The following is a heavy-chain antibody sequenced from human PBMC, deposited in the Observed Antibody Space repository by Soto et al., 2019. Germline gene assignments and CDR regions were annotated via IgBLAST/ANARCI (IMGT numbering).Heavy chain of an antibody. V-gene: IGHV3-30*03. D-gene: IGHD2-2*01. J-gene: IGHJ2*01. CDR3: ATDDIVLGGFDL. CDR1: GFTFSSYG. Sequence: QVQLVESGGGVVQPGRSLRLSCAASGFTFSSYGMHWVRQAPGKGLEWVAVISYDGSNKYYADSVKGRFTISRDNSKNTLYLQMNSLRAEDTAVYYCATDDIVLGGFDLWGRGTLVTVSS. CDR2: ISYDGSNK.